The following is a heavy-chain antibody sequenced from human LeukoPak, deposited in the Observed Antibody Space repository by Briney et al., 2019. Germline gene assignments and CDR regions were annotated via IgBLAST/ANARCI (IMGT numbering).Heavy chain of an antibody. D-gene: IGHD4-23*01. V-gene: IGHV3-11*01. J-gene: IGHJ3*01. CDR1: GFTFSDYY. CDR3: AKDGTGGFQAFDV. Sequence: GGSLRLSCAASGFTFSDYYMSWIRQAPGKGLEWVSYISSSGSTIYYADSVKGRFTVSRDNARNSVHLEMNSLRIEDTALYYCAKDGTGGFQAFDVWGQGTMVTVSS. CDR2: ISSSGSTI.